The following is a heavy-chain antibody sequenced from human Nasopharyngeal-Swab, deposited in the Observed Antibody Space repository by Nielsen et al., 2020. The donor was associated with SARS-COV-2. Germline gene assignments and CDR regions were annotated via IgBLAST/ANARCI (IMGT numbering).Heavy chain of an antibody. D-gene: IGHD3-3*01. V-gene: IGHV3-21*01. Sequence: GESLNSCAASGFTFNNYNFNWVRQAPGKGLEWVSSISSSSSYIYYADSVKGRFTISRDNAKNSLYLQMNSLRAEDTAVYYCARDGLDYDFWSAYFMDVWGQGTTVTASS. J-gene: IGHJ6*02. CDR1: GFTFNNYN. CDR3: ARDGLDYDFWSAYFMDV. CDR2: ISSSSSYI.